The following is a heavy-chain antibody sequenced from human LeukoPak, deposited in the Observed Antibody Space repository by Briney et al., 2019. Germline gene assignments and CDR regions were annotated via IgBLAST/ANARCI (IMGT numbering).Heavy chain of an antibody. Sequence: GGSLRLSCAASGFTFIDYSMSWIRQAPGKGLEWVANIKGDGSETSYVDSLKGRFTISRDNAKNSLYLQLNSLRAEDTALYYCARDRWVEVAATRVYYFYGMDVWGQGTTVTVSS. CDR2: IKGDGSET. D-gene: IGHD2-15*01. CDR1: GFTFIDYS. V-gene: IGHV3-7*04. CDR3: ARDRWVEVAATRVYYFYGMDV. J-gene: IGHJ6*02.